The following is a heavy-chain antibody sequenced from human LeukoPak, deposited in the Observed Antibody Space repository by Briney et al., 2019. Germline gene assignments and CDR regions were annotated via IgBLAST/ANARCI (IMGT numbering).Heavy chain of an antibody. J-gene: IGHJ4*02. CDR3: ARDDLMGPFDY. Sequence: GGSLRLSCAASAFTFSSYSMNWVRQAPGKGLEWVSSISSSSYYIYYADSVKGRFTISRDNAKNSLYLQMNSLRAEDTAVYYCARDDLMGPFDYWGQGTLVTASS. CDR1: AFTFSSYS. CDR2: ISSSSYYI. V-gene: IGHV3-21*01. D-gene: IGHD1-26*01.